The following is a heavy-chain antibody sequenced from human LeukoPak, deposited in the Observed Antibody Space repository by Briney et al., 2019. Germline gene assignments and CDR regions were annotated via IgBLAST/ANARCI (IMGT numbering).Heavy chain of an antibody. V-gene: IGHV6-1*01. CDR1: GDSFSSNSAA. CDR3: ARSTGPIDY. D-gene: IGHD1-1*01. J-gene: IGHJ4*02. CDR2: TYYRSKWYT. Sequence: SQTLSLTCAISGDSFSSNSAAWNWIRQSPSRGLEWLGRTYYRSKWYTYYAVSVKSRISINQDTSKNQISLQLNSVTPEDTAVYYCARSTGPIDYWGQGTLVTVSS.